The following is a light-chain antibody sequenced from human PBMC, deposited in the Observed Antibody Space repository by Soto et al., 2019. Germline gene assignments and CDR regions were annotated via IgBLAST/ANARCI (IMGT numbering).Light chain of an antibody. CDR2: AVS. V-gene: IGKV3-15*01. Sequence: EIVMTQSPATLSVSPGERATLSCRASQSVSNNLAGYQQKPGQAPRLLIYAVSARATGIPARFSGSGSGTEFTLTISSLQSEDFAVYYCQQFNNWPLTFGGGTKVEIK. CDR1: QSVSNN. J-gene: IGKJ4*01. CDR3: QQFNNWPLT.